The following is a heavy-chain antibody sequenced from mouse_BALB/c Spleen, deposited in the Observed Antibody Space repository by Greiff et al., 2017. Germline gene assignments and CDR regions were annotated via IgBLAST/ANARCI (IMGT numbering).Heavy chain of an antibody. V-gene: IGHV1-9*01. J-gene: IGHJ3*01. CDR1: GYTFSSYW. Sequence: VKLMESGAELMKPGASVKISCKATGYTFSSYWIEWVKQRPGHGLEWIGEILPGSGSTNYNEKFKGKATFTADTSSNTAYMQLSSLTSEDSAVYYCARSYDYDGWFAYWGQGTLVTVSA. CDR3: ARSYDYDGWFAY. CDR2: ILPGSGST. D-gene: IGHD2-4*01.